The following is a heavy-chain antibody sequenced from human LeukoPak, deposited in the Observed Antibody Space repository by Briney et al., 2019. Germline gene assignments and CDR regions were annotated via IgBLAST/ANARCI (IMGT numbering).Heavy chain of an antibody. Sequence: GGSLRLSCAASGFTFSSYAMSWVRQAPGKGLEWVSAISGSGGSTYYADSVKGRFTISRDNSKNTLYLQMNSLRAEDTAVYYCAKDSGSFDFWSGYWVGYWGQGTLVTVSS. J-gene: IGHJ4*02. D-gene: IGHD3-3*01. CDR2: ISGSGGST. V-gene: IGHV3-23*01. CDR1: GFTFSSYA. CDR3: AKDSGSFDFWSGYWVGY.